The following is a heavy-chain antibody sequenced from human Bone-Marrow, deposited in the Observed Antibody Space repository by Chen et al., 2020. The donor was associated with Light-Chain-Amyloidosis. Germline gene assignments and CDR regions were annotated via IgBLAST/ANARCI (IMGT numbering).Heavy chain of an antibody. CDR2: ISYDGSNK. CDR1: GFTFSSYA. Sequence: QVQLVESGGGVVQPGRSLRLSCAASGFTFSSYAMHWVRQAPGKGLEWVAVISYDGSNKYYADSVKSRFTISRDNSKNTLYLQMNSLRAEDTAVYYCARVSIWGQGTMVTVSS. CDR3: ARVSI. J-gene: IGHJ3*02. V-gene: IGHV3-30-3*01.